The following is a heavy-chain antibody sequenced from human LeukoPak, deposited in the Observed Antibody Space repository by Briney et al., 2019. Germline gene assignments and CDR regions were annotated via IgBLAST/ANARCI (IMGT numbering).Heavy chain of an antibody. CDR1: GYSISSGYY. Sequence: SETLSLTCAVSGYSISSGYYWGWIRQPPGKGLEGIGSIYHSGSTYYNPSLKSRVTISVDTSKNQFSLKLSSVTAADTAVYYCARDLGVYGSGTFDPWGQGTLVTVSS. D-gene: IGHD3-10*01. CDR2: IYHSGST. V-gene: IGHV4-38-2*02. J-gene: IGHJ5*02. CDR3: ARDLGVYGSGTFDP.